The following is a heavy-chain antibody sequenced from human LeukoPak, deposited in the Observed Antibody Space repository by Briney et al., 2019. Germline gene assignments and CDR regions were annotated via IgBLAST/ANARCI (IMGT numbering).Heavy chain of an antibody. Sequence: ASVKVSCKASGFTFTSSAMLWVRQARGQRREWLGWIVVGSGNTNYAQKFQERVTITRDMSTSTAYMELSSLRSEDTAVYYCVADKGHYDSSGLTFDYWGQGTLVTVSS. J-gene: IGHJ4*02. CDR2: IVVGSGNT. V-gene: IGHV1-58*02. CDR1: GFTFTSSA. D-gene: IGHD3-22*01. CDR3: VADKGHYDSSGLTFDY.